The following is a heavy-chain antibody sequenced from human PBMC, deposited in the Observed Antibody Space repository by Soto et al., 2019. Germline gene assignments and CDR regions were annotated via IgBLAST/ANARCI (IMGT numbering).Heavy chain of an antibody. CDR1: GFTFTSYA. CDR3: ARSDDSTSYPLDL. Sequence: GGSLRLSCAASGFTFTSYAMSWVRQAPGKGLEWVAAFSGTGSKIYYADSVKGRFTISRDPSNNTLYLQMTSLRHGDTAVYFCARSDDSTSYPLDLWGPGTLVTVSS. D-gene: IGHD4-4*01. V-gene: IGHV3-23*01. J-gene: IGHJ5*02. CDR2: FSGTGSKI.